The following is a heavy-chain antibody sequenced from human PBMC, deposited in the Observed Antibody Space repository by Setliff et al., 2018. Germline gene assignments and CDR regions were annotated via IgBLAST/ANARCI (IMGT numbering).Heavy chain of an antibody. CDR1: GYTFTSYA. CDR2: IIPIFGTA. V-gene: IGHV1-69*13. D-gene: IGHD6-13*01. J-gene: IGHJ4*02. Sequence: AASVKVSCKASGYTFTSYAFSWVRQAPGQGLEWMGGIIPIFGTANYAQKFQGRVTITADESTSTAYMELSSLRSEDTAVYYCARVQQLGTFDYWGQGTLVTVSS. CDR3: ARVQQLGTFDY.